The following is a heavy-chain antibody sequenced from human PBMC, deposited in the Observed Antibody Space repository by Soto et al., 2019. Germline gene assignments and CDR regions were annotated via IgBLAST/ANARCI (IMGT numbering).Heavy chain of an antibody. Sequence: EVQLVESGGGLVKPGGSLRLSCAASGFTFSNAWMSWVRQAPGKGLEWVGRIKSKTDGGTTDYAAPVKGRFTISRDDSNITLYLQWNSRKSEGTAVYYCSTMTTDYFYYFAYWGQGTLVTVSS. V-gene: IGHV3-15*01. CDR1: GFTFSNAW. D-gene: IGHD4-17*01. J-gene: IGHJ4*02. CDR2: IKSKTDGGTT. CDR3: STMTTDYFYYFAY.